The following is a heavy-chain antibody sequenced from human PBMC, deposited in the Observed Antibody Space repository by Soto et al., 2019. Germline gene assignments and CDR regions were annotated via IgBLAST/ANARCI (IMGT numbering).Heavy chain of an antibody. CDR1: GFTFSSYA. V-gene: IGHV3-23*01. CDR3: ARKTTSVTTNYYYYYMDV. J-gene: IGHJ6*03. CDR2: ISGSGGST. Sequence: EVQLLESGGGLVQPGGSLRLSCAASGFTFSSYAMSWVRQAPGKGLEGVSAISGSGGSTYYADSVKGRFTISRDNSKNTLYLQMNSLRAEDTAVYYCARKTTSVTTNYYYYYMDVWGKGTTVTVSS. D-gene: IGHD4-17*01.